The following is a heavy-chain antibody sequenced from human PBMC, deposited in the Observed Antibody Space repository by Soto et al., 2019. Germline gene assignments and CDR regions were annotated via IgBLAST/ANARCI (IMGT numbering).Heavy chain of an antibody. D-gene: IGHD6-19*01. J-gene: IGHJ4*02. V-gene: IGHV4-59*01. CDR2: IYHTGST. CDR1: GDFITNNY. CDR3: ARSPSGWHVDY. Sequence: PSETLSLTCTVSGDFITNNYWSWIRQPPGRGLEWIGYIYHTGSTNFNPSLKSRVTMSVDTSENQFSLRLSSLTAADTAVYYCARSPSGWHVDYWXQGTLVTVSS.